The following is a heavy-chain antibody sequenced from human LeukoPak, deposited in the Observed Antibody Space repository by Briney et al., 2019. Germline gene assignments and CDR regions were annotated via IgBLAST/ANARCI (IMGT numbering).Heavy chain of an antibody. Sequence: GGSLRLSCAASGFTFSSYAMHWVRQAPGKGLEWVAVIWYDGSNKYYADSVKGRFTISRDNSKNTLYLQMNSLRVEDTAVYYCARRETLNWFDPWGQGTLVTVSS. CDR1: GFTFSSYA. V-gene: IGHV3-33*08. J-gene: IGHJ5*02. CDR3: ARRETLNWFDP. CDR2: IWYDGSNK. D-gene: IGHD1-26*01.